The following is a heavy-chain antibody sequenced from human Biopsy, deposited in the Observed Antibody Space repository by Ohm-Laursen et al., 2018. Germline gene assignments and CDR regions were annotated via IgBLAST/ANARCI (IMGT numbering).Heavy chain of an antibody. V-gene: IGHV1-69*13. CDR3: VGGQRGPPIGVTVPGDAFDL. D-gene: IGHD2/OR15-2a*01. J-gene: IGHJ3*01. CDR2: RIPYFNTI. Sequence: GASVKVSCKASGVTFDTYAFGWVRQAPGQGLEWMGGRIPYFNTIYYARNFQDRAVITADRSARTTDMQLSGLRPDDTAVYYCVGGQRGPPIGVTVPGDAFDLWGPGTMLTVSS. CDR1: GVTFDTYA.